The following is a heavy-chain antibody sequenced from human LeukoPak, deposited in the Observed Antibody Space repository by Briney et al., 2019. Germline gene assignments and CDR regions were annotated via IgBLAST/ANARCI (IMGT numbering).Heavy chain of an antibody. CDR2: INPDSGGT. CDR3: ARVRGYGSGKNWFDP. Sequence: ASVKVSRKASGYTFTGYYMHWVRQAPGQGLEWMGWINPDSGGTNYAQKFQGRVTMTRDTSISTAYMELSRLRSDDTAVYYCARVRGYGSGKNWFDPWGQGTLVTVSS. V-gene: IGHV1-2*02. CDR1: GYTFTGYY. J-gene: IGHJ5*02. D-gene: IGHD3-10*01.